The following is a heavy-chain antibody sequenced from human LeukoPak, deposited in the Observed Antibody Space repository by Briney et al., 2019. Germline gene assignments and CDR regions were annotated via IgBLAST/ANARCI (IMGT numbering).Heavy chain of an antibody. V-gene: IGHV4-31*03. Sequence: SQTLSLTCTVSGGSISSGPYYWAWIRQHPGKGLEWIGYIYYSGSTYYNPSLNSRVTVSEDTSKNQFSLKLTSVTAADTAVYYCARRAPSAGYFDLWGRGTLVSVSS. CDR1: GGSISSGPYY. J-gene: IGHJ2*01. CDR2: IYYSGST. CDR3: ARRAPSAGYFDL.